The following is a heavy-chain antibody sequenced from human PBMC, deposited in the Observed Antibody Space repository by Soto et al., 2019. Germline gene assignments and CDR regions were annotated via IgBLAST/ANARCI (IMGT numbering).Heavy chain of an antibody. CDR2: ISGSGGST. CDR3: AKDRLGGNFDY. J-gene: IGHJ4*02. V-gene: IGHV3-23*01. Sequence: GGSLRLSCAASGFIFHNYAMNWVRQAPGKGLEWVSTISGSGGSTYYADSVKGRFTISRDNSENTLYLQMNSLRVEDTAVYYCAKDRLGGNFDYWGQGTQVTVSS. CDR1: GFIFHNYA.